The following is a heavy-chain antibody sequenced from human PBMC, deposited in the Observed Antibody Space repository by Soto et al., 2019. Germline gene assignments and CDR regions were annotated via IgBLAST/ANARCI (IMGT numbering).Heavy chain of an antibody. D-gene: IGHD2-15*01. CDR2: ISAYNGNT. CDR1: ADTFTSYV. V-gene: IGHV1-18*01. CDR3: GSTGYCNGGSRDPHDD. J-gene: IGHJ4*01. Sequence: ASVKVSCKAAADTFTSYVISWGRRPPGQGLEWRGGISAYNGNTNYAQKLQGRVTITTDTSKSTAYMELSSLRSEDTAVYYCGSTGYCNGGSRDPHDDWGQGTLVTVSS.